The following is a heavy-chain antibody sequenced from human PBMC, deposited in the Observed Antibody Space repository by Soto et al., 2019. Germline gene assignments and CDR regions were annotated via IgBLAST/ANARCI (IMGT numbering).Heavy chain of an antibody. V-gene: IGHV3-30*18. Sequence: QVQLVESGGGVVQPGRSVRLSCVASGFTFSYYGMHWVRQAPGKGLEWVAIVSYNGRKEYYADSVKGRFSISRDNSKNTLYIQMNTLRDEDTAVYYCAKDSLRGEVPAALNFDYWGRGTLVTVSS. D-gene: IGHD2-2*01. CDR1: GFTFSYYG. CDR3: AKDSLRGEVPAALNFDY. J-gene: IGHJ4*02. CDR2: VSYNGRKE.